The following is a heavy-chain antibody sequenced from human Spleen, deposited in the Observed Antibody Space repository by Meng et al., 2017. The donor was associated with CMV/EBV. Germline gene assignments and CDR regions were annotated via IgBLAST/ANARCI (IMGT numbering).Heavy chain of an antibody. J-gene: IGHJ3*02. CDR2: ISRSGLST. CDR3: ARVGYGENDAFDI. CDR1: GFTFSTYA. V-gene: IGHV3-23*01. D-gene: IGHD4-17*01. Sequence: GESLKISCAASGFTFSTYAMRWVRQAPGKGLEWVSHISRSGLSTYFADSVKGRFTISRDNSKNTLYLQMNSLRAEDTAVYYCARVGYGENDAFDIWGQGTMVTVSS.